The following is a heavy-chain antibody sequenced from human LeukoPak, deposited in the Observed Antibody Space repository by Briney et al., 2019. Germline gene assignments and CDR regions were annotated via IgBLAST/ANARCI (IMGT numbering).Heavy chain of an antibody. D-gene: IGHD6-6*01. Sequence: PSETLSLTCTVSGGSISSSSYYWGWIRQPPGKGLEWIGSIYYSGSTNYNPSLKSRVTISVDTSKNQFSLKLSSVTAADTAVYYCARGKYTNWFDPWGQGTLVTVSS. CDR3: ARGKYTNWFDP. V-gene: IGHV4-39*07. CDR2: IYYSGST. CDR1: GGSISSSSYY. J-gene: IGHJ5*02.